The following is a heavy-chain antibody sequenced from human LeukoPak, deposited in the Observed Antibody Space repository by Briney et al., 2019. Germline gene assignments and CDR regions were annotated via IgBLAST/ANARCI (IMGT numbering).Heavy chain of an antibody. V-gene: IGHV4-4*07. D-gene: IGHD2-2*01. J-gene: IGHJ6*03. CDR3: ARSYCSSTSCQPYYYYYYMDV. Sequence: SETLSLTCTVSGGSISSYYWSWIRQPAGKGLEWIGRIYTSGSTNYNPSLKSRVTMSVDTSKNQFSLKLSSATAADTAVYYCARSYCSSTSCQPYYYYYYMDVWGKGTTVTVSS. CDR2: IYTSGST. CDR1: GGSISSYY.